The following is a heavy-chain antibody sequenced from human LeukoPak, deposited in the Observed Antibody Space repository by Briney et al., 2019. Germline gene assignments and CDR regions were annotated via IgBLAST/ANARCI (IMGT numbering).Heavy chain of an antibody. CDR1: GFTFSDSY. V-gene: IGHV3-11*01. CDR2: ISNSGSSI. CDR3: AKVVTIFGVVSQSYYMDV. Sequence: GGSLRLSCAASGFTFSDSYMTWIRQAPGKGLEWVSYISNSGSSIYYADSVKGRFTISRDNSKNTLYLQMNSLRAEDTAVYYCAKVVTIFGVVSQSYYMDVWGKGTTVTVSS. J-gene: IGHJ6*03. D-gene: IGHD3-3*01.